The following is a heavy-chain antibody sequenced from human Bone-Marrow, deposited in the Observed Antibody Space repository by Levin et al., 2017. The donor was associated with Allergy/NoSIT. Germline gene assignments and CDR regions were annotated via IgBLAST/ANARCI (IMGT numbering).Heavy chain of an antibody. CDR1: GGAFSGYY. CDR3: ANRFCSSTSCDFDY. V-gene: IGHV4-34*01. D-gene: IGHD2-2*01. J-gene: IGHJ4*02. Sequence: GSLRLSCAVSGGAFSGYYWTWIRQSPGKGLEWIGEINHSGTTTYNPSLKSRVTLSVDTSNNQFSLKLTSVTAADTAVFYCANRFCSSTSCDFDYWGQGTLVTVSP. CDR2: INHSGTT.